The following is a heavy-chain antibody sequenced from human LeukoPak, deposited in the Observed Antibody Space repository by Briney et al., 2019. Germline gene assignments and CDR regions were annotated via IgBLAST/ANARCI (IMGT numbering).Heavy chain of an antibody. CDR3: ARDSPFDY. CDR1: GGSISSSSYY. CDR2: IYYSGST. V-gene: IGHV4-39*07. Sequence: SETLSITCTVSGGSISSSSYYWGWIRQPPGKGLEWIGSIYYSGSTYYNPSLKSRVTISVDTSKNQFSLKLSSVTAADTAVYYCARDSPFDYWGQGTLVTVSS. J-gene: IGHJ4*02.